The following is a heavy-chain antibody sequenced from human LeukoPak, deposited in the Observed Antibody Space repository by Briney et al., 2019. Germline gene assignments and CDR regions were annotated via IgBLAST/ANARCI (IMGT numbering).Heavy chain of an antibody. CDR3: AGTIVVVPAAIEYSSSWEDY. CDR1: GFTFSSYG. Sequence: GGSLRLSCAASGFTFSSYGMHWVRQAPGKGLEWVAFIRYDGSNKYYADSVKGRFTISRDNSKNTLYLQMNSLRAEDTAVYYCAGTIVVVPAAIEYSSSWEDYWGQGTLVTVSS. V-gene: IGHV3-30*02. D-gene: IGHD2-2*01. CDR2: IRYDGSNK. J-gene: IGHJ4*02.